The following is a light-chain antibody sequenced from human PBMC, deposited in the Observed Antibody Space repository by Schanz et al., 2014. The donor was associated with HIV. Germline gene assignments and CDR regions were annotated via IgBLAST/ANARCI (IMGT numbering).Light chain of an antibody. V-gene: IGKV1-5*03. CDR3: LHYNDFTST. CDR2: EAS. CDR1: QSISGR. Sequence: DIQMTQSPSTLSASVGDRITLTCRASQSISGRLAWYQQKPGEAPNLLISEASTLEFGVPPRFSGSGSGTEFTLTISSLQTDDFATYFCLHYNDFTSTFGQGTKLEIK. J-gene: IGKJ2*01.